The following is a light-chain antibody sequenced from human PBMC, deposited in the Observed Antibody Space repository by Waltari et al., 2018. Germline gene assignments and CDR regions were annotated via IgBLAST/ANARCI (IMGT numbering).Light chain of an antibody. Sequence: QSALTQPASVSGSPGQSITISCTGTSRNIGGYNYVSWYQQHPGKAPKLMIYDVTNRPSGVSTRCSGSKSGNTASLTISGLQAEDEGDYYCSSYSSSSTLVVFGGGTKLTVL. CDR1: SRNIGGYNY. J-gene: IGLJ3*02. V-gene: IGLV2-14*03. CDR2: DVT. CDR3: SSYSSSSTLVV.